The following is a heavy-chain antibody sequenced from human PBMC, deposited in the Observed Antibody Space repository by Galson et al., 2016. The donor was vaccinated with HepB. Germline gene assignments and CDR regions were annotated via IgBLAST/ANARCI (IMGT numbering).Heavy chain of an antibody. V-gene: IGHV3-23*01. CDR2: ISGTDGRT. CDR1: GFTFINCA. Sequence: SLRLSCAASGFTFINCAMSWVRQAPGKGLEWVSGISGTDGRTLYADSVKGRFTISRDNSKNTLYLQMNSLRADDTAVYYCAKESGLWNVKTDFDYWGQGILVTVS. J-gene: IGHJ4*02. D-gene: IGHD1-1*01. CDR3: AKESGLWNVKTDFDY.